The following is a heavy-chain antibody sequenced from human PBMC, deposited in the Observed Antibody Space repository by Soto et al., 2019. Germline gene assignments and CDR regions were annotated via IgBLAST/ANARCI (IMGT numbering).Heavy chain of an antibody. CDR3: ASSCLKFEECGSASHSFDY. CDR1: GGSISSYY. J-gene: IGHJ4*02. Sequence: QVHLQESGPGLVKPSETLSLTCTVSGGSISSYYWSWIRQPPGKGLEWIGYISDSGTTNYNPSLKSRVSLSVDTIKNQISMKLTSVTAADTALYFCASSCLKFEECGSASHSFDYWGQGTLATISS. CDR2: ISDSGTT. V-gene: IGHV4-59*08. D-gene: IGHD6-6*01.